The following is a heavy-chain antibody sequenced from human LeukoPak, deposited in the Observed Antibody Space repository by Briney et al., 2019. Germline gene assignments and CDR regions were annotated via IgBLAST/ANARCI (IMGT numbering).Heavy chain of an antibody. CDR3: ARDPAAAETNYYMDV. J-gene: IGHJ6*03. V-gene: IGHV3-21*01. Sequence: PGGSLRLSCAASGFTFSSYSMNWVRQAPGKGLEWVSSISSSSSYIYYADSVKGRFTISRDNAKNSLYLQMNSLRAEDTAVYYCARDPAAAETNYYMDVWGKGTRSPSP. CDR1: GFTFSSYS. CDR2: ISSSSSYI. D-gene: IGHD6-13*01.